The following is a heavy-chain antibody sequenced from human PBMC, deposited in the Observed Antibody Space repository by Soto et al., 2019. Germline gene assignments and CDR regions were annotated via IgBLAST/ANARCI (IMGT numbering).Heavy chain of an antibody. J-gene: IGHJ6*02. D-gene: IGHD6-13*01. Sequence: GGALRLSCTASGFSFSSYSLHWVRQTPGKGLEWVAVISYDGSNKYYADSVKGRFTVSRDSPKNTLFLQMNSLKPEDTAVYYCARAPPRGIAAPGTWGSGMDVWGQGTTVTVSS. CDR3: ARAPPRGIAAPGTWGSGMDV. CDR2: ISYDGSNK. V-gene: IGHV3-30-3*01. CDR1: GFSFSSYS.